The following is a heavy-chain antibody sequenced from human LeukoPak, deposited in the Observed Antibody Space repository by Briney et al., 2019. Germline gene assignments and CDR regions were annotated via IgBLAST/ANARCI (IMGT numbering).Heavy chain of an antibody. D-gene: IGHD3-3*01. CDR3: ARQNYDFWSGYYTVPYN. J-gene: IGHJ4*02. CDR2: IYYSGST. CDR1: GGSISSSSYY. V-gene: IGHV4-39*01. Sequence: SETLSLTCTVSGGSISSSSYYWGWIRQPPGKGLEWIGSIYYSGSTYYNPSLKSRVTTSVDTSKNQFSLKLSSVTAADTAVYYCARQNYDFWSGYYTVPYNWGQGTLVTVSS.